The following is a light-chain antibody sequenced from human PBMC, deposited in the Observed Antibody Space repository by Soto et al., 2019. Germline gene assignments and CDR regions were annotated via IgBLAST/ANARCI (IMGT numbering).Light chain of an antibody. J-gene: IGLJ2*01. V-gene: IGLV2-23*02. CDR2: EVS. CDR1: SSDVGSYNL. Sequence: QSVLTQPASVSGSPGQSITISCTGTSSDVGSYNLVSWYQQYPGKAPKLMIYEVSKRPSGVSNRFSGSKSDNTASLTISGLQAEDEADYYCCSYAGSSTVVFGGGTKVTVL. CDR3: CSYAGSSTVV.